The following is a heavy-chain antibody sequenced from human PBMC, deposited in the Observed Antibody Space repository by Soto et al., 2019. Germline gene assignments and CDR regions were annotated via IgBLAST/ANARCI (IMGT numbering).Heavy chain of an antibody. CDR3: AIRASYYDSSGYFDY. CDR1: GFTFSSYA. Sequence: PGGSLRLSCAASGFTFSSYAMSWVRQAPGKGLEWVSAISGSGGSTYYADSVKGRFTISRDKCKTTVYLQMHSLRAEDTAVYYCAIRASYYDSSGYFDYWGQGTLVTVSS. CDR2: ISGSGGST. J-gene: IGHJ4*02. V-gene: IGHV3-23*01. D-gene: IGHD3-22*01.